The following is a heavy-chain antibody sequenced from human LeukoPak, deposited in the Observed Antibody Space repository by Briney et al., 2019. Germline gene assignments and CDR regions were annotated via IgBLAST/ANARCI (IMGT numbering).Heavy chain of an antibody. D-gene: IGHD6-6*01. V-gene: IGHV3-21*01. CDR3: ARVLGSSSVNWFDP. CDR2: ISSSSSYI. J-gene: IGHJ5*02. CDR1: GFTFSSYS. Sequence: TSGGSLRLSCAASGFTFSSYSMNWVRQAPGKGLEWVSSISSSSSYIYYADSVKGRFTISRDNAKNSLYLQMNSLRAEDTAVYYCARVLGSSSVNWFDPWGQGTLVTVSS.